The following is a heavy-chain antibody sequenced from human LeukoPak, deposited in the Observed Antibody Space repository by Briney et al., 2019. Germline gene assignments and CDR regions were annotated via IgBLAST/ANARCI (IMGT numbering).Heavy chain of an antibody. D-gene: IGHD2-15*01. CDR2: IKSKTDGGTA. CDR3: TTYGSEFYYSGY. J-gene: IGHJ4*02. V-gene: IGHV3-15*01. CDR1: GFTFGDAW. Sequence: PGGSLRLSCSASGFTFGDAWMSWVRQAPGKGLEWVGRIKSKTDGGTADYAAPVKGRFTISRDDSKNMLYLQMDSLKTEDTAVYYCTTYGSEFYYSGYWGQGTLVTVSS.